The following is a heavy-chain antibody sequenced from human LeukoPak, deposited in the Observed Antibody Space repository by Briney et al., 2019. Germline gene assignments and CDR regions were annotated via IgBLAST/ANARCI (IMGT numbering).Heavy chain of an antibody. J-gene: IGHJ4*02. CDR1: GFTFSSYS. V-gene: IGHV3-48*01. CDR3: ARDTKYTFDN. CDR2: IGISSGNT. D-gene: IGHD1-1*01. Sequence: GGSLRLSCAASGFTFSSYSMNWVRQAPGKGLEWISYIGISSGNTKYADSVKGRFTISGDKAKNSVYLQMNSLRVEDTAVYYCARDTKYTFDNWGQGTLVTVSS.